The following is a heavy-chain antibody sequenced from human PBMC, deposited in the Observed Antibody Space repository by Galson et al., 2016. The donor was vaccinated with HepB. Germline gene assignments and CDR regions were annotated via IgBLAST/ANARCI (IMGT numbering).Heavy chain of an antibody. CDR3: AREGRTGTSSYMGY. CDR2: IGSIGTTITI. V-gene: IGHV3-11*01. CDR1: GFTLSNYY. Sequence: SLRLSCAASGFTLSNYYMSWIRQAPGKGLEWVSYIGSIGTTITIHYADSVKGRFTISRDNAKNSLYLQMNSLRPADTAFYYCAREGRTGTSSYMGYWGQGTLVIVSS. D-gene: IGHD2-2*01. J-gene: IGHJ4*02.